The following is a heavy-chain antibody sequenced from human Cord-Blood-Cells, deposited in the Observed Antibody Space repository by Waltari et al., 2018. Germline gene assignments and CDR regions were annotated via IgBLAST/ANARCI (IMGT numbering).Heavy chain of an antibody. CDR2: IYHSGST. Sequence: VQLQESGPGLVKPSETLSPTCTVSGSSISSGYYWGWIRQPPGKGLEWIGSIYHSGSTYYNPSLKSRVTISVDTSKNQFSLKLSSVTAADTAVYYCARVSWVEMASYWGQGTLVTVSS. D-gene: IGHD1-26*01. CDR1: GSSISSGYY. V-gene: IGHV4-38-2*02. J-gene: IGHJ4*02. CDR3: ARVSWVEMASY.